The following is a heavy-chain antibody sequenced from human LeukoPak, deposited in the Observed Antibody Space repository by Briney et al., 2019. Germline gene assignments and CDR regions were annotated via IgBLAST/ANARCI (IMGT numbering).Heavy chain of an antibody. D-gene: IGHD5-18*01. CDR2: ISGSGGST. CDR3: AKTKTAMVDYFDY. J-gene: IGHJ4*02. CDR1: GFTFSSYA. Sequence: GGSLRLSCASSGFTFSSYAMSWVRQAPGKGLEWVSAISGSGGSTYYADSVKGRFTISRDNSKNTLYLQMNTLRAEDTAVYYCAKTKTAMVDYFDYWGQGTLVTVSS. V-gene: IGHV3-23*01.